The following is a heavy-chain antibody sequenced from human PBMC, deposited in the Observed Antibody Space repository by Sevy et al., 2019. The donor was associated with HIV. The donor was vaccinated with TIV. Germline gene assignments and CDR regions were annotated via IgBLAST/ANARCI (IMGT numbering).Heavy chain of an antibody. D-gene: IGHD3-22*01. CDR1: GFTFSSYE. J-gene: IGHJ4*01. V-gene: IGHV3-48*03. Sequence: GGSLRLSCAASGFTFSSYEMNWVRQAPGKGLEWVSYISSSGSTIYYADSVKGRFTISRDNAKNSLYLQMNSLRAEDTAVYYCARPHYYDSSGYYREDYFDYWGHGTLVTVSS. CDR3: ARPHYYDSSGYYREDYFDY. CDR2: ISSSGSTI.